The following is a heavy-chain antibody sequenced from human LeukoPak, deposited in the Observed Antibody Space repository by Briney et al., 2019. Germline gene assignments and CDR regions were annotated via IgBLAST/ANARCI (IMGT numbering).Heavy chain of an antibody. CDR3: ARDTGFPFFDF. V-gene: IGHV1-2*02. CDR1: GYTFTGYY. J-gene: IGHJ4*01. Sequence: ASVKVSCKASGYTFTGYYMHWVRQAPGQGLEWMGWINPNSGGTNYAQKFQGRITMTRDTSISTAYMELNRLTSDDTAVYYCARDTGFPFFDFWGHGAQVTVSS. CDR2: INPNSGGT.